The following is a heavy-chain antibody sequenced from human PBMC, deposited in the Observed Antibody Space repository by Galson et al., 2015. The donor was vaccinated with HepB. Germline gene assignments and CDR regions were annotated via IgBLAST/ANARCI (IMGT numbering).Heavy chain of an antibody. CDR1: DGSISSSTYY. J-gene: IGHJ6*02. V-gene: IGHV4-39*01. CDR3: ADQYCGGDCYSRVGGSMDV. D-gene: IGHD2-21*02. CDR2: IYSSGST. Sequence: SETLSLTCTVSDGSISSSTYYWGWIRQPPGKGLEWIGSIYSSGSTYYNPSLKSRVTISVDTSKNQFSLKLSSVTAADTAVYYCADQYCGGDCYSRVGGSMDVWGQGTTVTVSS.